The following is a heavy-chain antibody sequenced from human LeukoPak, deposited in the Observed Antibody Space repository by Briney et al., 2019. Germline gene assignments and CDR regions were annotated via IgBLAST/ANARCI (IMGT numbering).Heavy chain of an antibody. D-gene: IGHD6-19*01. Sequence: GGSLRLSCAASGFTFSSYGMHWVRQAPGKGLEWVAFIRYDGSNKYYADSVKGRFTISRDNSKNTLYLQMNSLRAEDTAVYYCAKDSADRNLRYSSGYGPLDYWGQGTLVTVSS. CDR1: GFTFSSYG. J-gene: IGHJ4*02. V-gene: IGHV3-30*02. CDR3: AKDSADRNLRYSSGYGPLDY. CDR2: IRYDGSNK.